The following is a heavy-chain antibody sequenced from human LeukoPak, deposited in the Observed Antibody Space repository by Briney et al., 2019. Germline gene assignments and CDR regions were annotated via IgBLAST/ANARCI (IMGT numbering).Heavy chain of an antibody. D-gene: IGHD4-11*01. Sequence: PGGSLRLSCAASGFTFDNYGINWVRQAPGKGLEWVSRIHWNGGRTGYADSVKGRFTISRDNAKNSLYLQMNSLRAEDTAVYYCARSVDYRDWFDPWGQGTLVTVSS. J-gene: IGHJ5*02. V-gene: IGHV3-20*04. CDR1: GFTFDNYG. CDR2: IHWNGGRT. CDR3: ARSVDYRDWFDP.